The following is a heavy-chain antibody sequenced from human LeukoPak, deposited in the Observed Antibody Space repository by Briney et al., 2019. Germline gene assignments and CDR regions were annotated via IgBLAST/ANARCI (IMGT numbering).Heavy chain of an antibody. V-gene: IGHV4-4*09. CDR2: VYTSGST. CDR3: AKSYFDYSTYYSYYFNL. Sequence: SSETLSLTCTVSGGSISGGYWSWIRQPPGRGLEWIGYVYTSGSTNYNPSLKSRVTISVDTSKSQFALKLSSVTAADTAVYYCAKSYFDYSTYYSYYFNLWGRGALVTVSS. J-gene: IGHJ4*02. D-gene: IGHD4-11*01. CDR1: GGSISGGY.